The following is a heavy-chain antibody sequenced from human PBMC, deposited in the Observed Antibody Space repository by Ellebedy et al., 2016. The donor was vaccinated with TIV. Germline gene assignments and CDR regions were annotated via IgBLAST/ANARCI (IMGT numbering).Heavy chain of an antibody. CDR1: GFSFNNYG. J-gene: IGHJ4*02. CDR3: AKPDFSAYLFYFDS. V-gene: IGHV3-30*18. D-gene: IGHD6-19*01. CDR2: MSYDGTNT. Sequence: GESLKISCVASGFSFNNYGLHWVRQAPGKGLERVAIMSYDGTNTYYADSVKGRFTISRDNSKNTLYLQMNSLRAEDTAVYFCAKPDFSAYLFYFDSWGQGTLVTVSS.